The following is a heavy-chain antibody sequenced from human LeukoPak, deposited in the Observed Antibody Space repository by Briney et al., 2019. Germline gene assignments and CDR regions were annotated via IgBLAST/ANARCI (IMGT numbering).Heavy chain of an antibody. CDR2: IYSGGST. J-gene: IGHJ4*02. Sequence: GGSLRLSCAASGFTVSSNYMSWVRQAPGKGLEWVSVIYSGGSTYYADSVKGRFTISRDNSKNTLYLQMNSLRAEDTAVYYCAKELIVVVPSASDYWGQGTLVTVSS. CDR1: GFTVSSNY. CDR3: AKELIVVVPSASDY. D-gene: IGHD2-15*01. V-gene: IGHV3-53*01.